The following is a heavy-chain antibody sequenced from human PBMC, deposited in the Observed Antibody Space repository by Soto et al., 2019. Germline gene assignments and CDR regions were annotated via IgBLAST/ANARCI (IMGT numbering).Heavy chain of an antibody. CDR2: INHSGRT. J-gene: IGHJ6*02. V-gene: IGHV4-34*01. CDR1: GGSFSGYY. Sequence: SETLSLTCAVYGGSFSGYYWSWIRQPPGKGLEWIGEINHSGRTNFNPSLKSRVTISVDTSKYQFSLKLSSVTAADTAVYYCARGGTGYYRYYYYGIDVWGQGTTVTVSS. D-gene: IGHD3-9*01. CDR3: ARGGTGYYRYYYYGIDV.